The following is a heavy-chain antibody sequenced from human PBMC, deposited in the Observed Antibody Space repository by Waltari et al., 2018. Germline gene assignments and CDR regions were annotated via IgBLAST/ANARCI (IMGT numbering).Heavy chain of an antibody. CDR2: ISSDGSGK. V-gene: IGHV3-30*18. D-gene: IGHD1-26*01. CDR1: GYPFNNYG. CDR3: AKAGGIYNYPLDP. Sequence: QVEESGGGVVQPGGSLRLSCVASGYPFNNYGMHWVRQAPGKGLGVLAVISSDGSGKYYADSVKGRFTMSRDNSKNMVYLQMNSLRPEDTAVYYCAKAGGIYNYPLDPWGQGTLVTVSS. J-gene: IGHJ5*02.